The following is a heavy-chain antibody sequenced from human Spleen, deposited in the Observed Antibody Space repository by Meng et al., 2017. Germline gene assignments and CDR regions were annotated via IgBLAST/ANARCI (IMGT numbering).Heavy chain of an antibody. CDR3: ARGEALQLWFNY. CDR2: MNPNSGNT. D-gene: IGHD5-18*01. V-gene: IGHV1-8*02. Sequence: ASVKVSCKPSGYNFHDYYIHWVRQATGQGLEWMGWMNPNSGNTGYAQKFQGRVTMTRNTSIRTAYMELSSLRSEDTAVYYCARGEALQLWFNYWGQGTLVTVSS. J-gene: IGHJ4*02. CDR1: GYNFHDYY.